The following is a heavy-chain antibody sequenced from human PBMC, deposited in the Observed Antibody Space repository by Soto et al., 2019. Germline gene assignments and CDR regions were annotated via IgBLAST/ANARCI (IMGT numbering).Heavy chain of an antibody. CDR2: ISWNSGSI. V-gene: IGHV3-9*01. CDR3: AKAPYSSSSVYFDS. Sequence: PGGSLRLSCAASGFTFDDYAMHWVRQAPGKGLEWVSRISWNSGSIDYADSVKGRFTISRDNAKNSLYLQMNSLRTEDTALYYCAKAPYSSSSVYFDSWGQGTLVTVSS. J-gene: IGHJ4*02. CDR1: GFTFDDYA. D-gene: IGHD6-6*01.